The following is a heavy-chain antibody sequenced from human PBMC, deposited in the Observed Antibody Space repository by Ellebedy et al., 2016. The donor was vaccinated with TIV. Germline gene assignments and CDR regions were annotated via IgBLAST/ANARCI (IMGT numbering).Heavy chain of an antibody. J-gene: IGHJ4*02. CDR1: GFTFSASW. CDR2: IKSNTVGETR. Sequence: GESLKISCAASGFTFSASWMTWVRQGPGKGLEWVGRIKSNTVGETRDYAAPVKGRFTISMDDSKRTLFLQMNSLNAEDTAVYYCTTGSSRGYWGQGTLVTVSS. D-gene: IGHD6-13*01. V-gene: IGHV3-15*01. CDR3: TTGSSRGY.